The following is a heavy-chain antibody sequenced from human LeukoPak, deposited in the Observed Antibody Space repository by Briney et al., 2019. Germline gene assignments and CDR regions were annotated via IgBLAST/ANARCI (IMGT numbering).Heavy chain of an antibody. CDR3: ARAFYIASSWWKGPIDS. D-gene: IGHD6-13*01. Sequence: GGSLRLSCAASGFTFSSYSMNWVRQAPGKGLEWVSSISSSSSYIYYADSVKGRFTISRDNAKNSLYLQMNSLRAEDTAVYYCARAFYIASSWWKGPIDSWGQGTLVTVSS. CDR2: ISSSSSYI. CDR1: GFTFSSYS. J-gene: IGHJ4*02. V-gene: IGHV3-21*01.